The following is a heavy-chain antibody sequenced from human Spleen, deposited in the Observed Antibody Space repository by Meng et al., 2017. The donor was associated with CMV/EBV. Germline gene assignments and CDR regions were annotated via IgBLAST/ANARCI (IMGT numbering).Heavy chain of an antibody. CDR3: ARAGLGYCSVTSCYNDY. J-gene: IGHJ4*02. CDR1: GFDFSNYG. D-gene: IGHD2-2*02. V-gene: IGHV3-7*01. CDR2: IREDGSSK. Sequence: GESLKISCEASGFDFSNYGMYWVRQAPGKGLEWVANIREDGSSKYYADPVKGRFTISRDNAKNSLFLQMSSLRAEDTAMYYCARAGLGYCSVTSCYNDYWGQGTLVTVSS.